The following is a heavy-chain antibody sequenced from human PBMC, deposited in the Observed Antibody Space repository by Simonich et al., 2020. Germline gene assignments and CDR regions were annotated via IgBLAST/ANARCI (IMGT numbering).Heavy chain of an antibody. D-gene: IGHD6-6*01. J-gene: IGHJ6*03. Sequence: QVQLVQSGAEVKKPGASVKVSCKASGYTFTGYYMHWVRQAPGQGLGWREWINPNHGGTNDAQKFQGKGTMTRETSISAAYMELSRLRSDDTAVYYCARDRAARYYYYYYMDVWGKGTTVTVSS. CDR3: ARDRAARYYYYYYMDV. V-gene: IGHV1-2*02. CDR1: GYTFTGYY. CDR2: INPNHGGT.